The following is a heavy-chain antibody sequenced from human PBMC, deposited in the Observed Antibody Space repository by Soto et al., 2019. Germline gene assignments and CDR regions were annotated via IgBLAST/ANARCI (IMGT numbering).Heavy chain of an antibody. CDR1: GGTFNRYS. CDR2: IIPMFGIT. D-gene: IGHD2-2*01. J-gene: IGHJ4*02. V-gene: IGHV1-69*02. CDR3: ATFYEGDRTTTTCYGDFDY. Sequence: QVHLVQAGAEVKKPGSSVKVSCRASGGTFNRYSISWVRQAPGQGLEWMGRIIPMFGITNYAQKFQGRVMITADKSANTAYMEVSGLRSEDTAMYYCATFYEGDRTTTTCYGDFDYWGQGTLVTVSS.